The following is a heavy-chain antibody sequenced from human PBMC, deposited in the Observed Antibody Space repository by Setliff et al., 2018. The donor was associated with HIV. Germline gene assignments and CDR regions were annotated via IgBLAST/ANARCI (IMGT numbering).Heavy chain of an antibody. CDR1: GLTFTNYA. CDR2: ISYDGGSK. CDR3: ARAWAMQQLVPAY. J-gene: IGHJ4*02. D-gene: IGHD6-6*01. Sequence: GESLKISCAVSGLTFTNYAMHWVRQAPGKGLESVSFISYDGGSKCYADSVKGRFTISRDNSKNTLYLQMNSLRVEDTAIYYCARAWAMQQLVPAYWGQGTLVTVSS. V-gene: IGHV3-30*12.